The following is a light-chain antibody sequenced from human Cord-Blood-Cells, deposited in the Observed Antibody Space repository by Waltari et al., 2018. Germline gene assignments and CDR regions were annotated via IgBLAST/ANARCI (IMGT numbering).Light chain of an antibody. CDR3: CSYAGSSTVV. CDR1: SSDVGSYNL. J-gene: IGLJ2*01. V-gene: IGLV2-23*01. Sequence: QSALTQPASVSASPGQSITISCTGTSSDVGSYNLVSWYQQHPGKAPKLMIYEGSKRPSGVSNRFSGSKSGNTASLTISGLEAEDEADYDCCSYAGSSTVVFGGGSTLTVL. CDR2: EGS.